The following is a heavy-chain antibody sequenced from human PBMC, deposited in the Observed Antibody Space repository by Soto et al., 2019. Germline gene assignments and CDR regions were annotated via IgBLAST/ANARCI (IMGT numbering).Heavy chain of an antibody. CDR2: ISYDGSNK. Sequence: GGSLRLSCVASGFTFSSYGMHWVRQAPGKGLEWVAVISYDGSNKYYADSVKGRFTISRDNSKNTLYLQMNSLRAEDTAVYYCAKVVGVRHGYFDWLSPGDAFDIWGQGTMVTVSS. V-gene: IGHV3-30*18. D-gene: IGHD3-9*01. CDR3: AKVVGVRHGYFDWLSPGDAFDI. J-gene: IGHJ3*02. CDR1: GFTFSSYG.